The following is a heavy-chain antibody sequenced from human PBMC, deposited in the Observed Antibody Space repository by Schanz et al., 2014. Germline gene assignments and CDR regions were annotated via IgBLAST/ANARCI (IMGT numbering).Heavy chain of an antibody. CDR3: ARFLARYQYYGVDV. Sequence: EVQLLESGGGLVQPGGSLRLSCVASGFAFSSYAMSWVRQAPGKGLEWVSGISDNGISTYYADSVKGRFSISRENSKNALYLQMNSLRAEDTAVYYCARFLARYQYYGVDVWGQGTTVIVSS. CDR1: GFAFSSYA. V-gene: IGHV3-23*01. J-gene: IGHJ6*02. D-gene: IGHD3-3*01. CDR2: ISDNGIST.